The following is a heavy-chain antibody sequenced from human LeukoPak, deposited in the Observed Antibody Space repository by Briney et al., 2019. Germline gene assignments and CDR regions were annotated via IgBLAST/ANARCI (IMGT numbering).Heavy chain of an antibody. V-gene: IGHV1-8*03. Sequence: ASVKVSCKASGYTFTSYDINWVRQATGQGLEWMGWMNPNSGNTGYAQKFQGRVTITRNTSISTAYMDLYSLRSEDTAVYYCAAVDFDIVGATTWGQGTLVTVSS. CDR2: MNPNSGNT. CDR3: AAVDFDIVGATT. CDR1: GYTFTSYD. D-gene: IGHD1-26*01. J-gene: IGHJ5*02.